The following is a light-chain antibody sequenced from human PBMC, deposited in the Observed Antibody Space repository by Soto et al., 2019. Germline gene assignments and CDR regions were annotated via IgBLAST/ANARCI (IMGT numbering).Light chain of an antibody. V-gene: IGLV2-11*01. J-gene: IGLJ1*01. CDR2: DVS. Sequence: QSALTQPPSLSATPGQRVNISCSGSFSNIGDNAVNWYQQYPGKAPKIMIYDVSKLPSGVPDRFSGSKSDNTASLPISGLLAEDEADYYCCSYVCTYTFVFGIGPKV. CDR3: CSYVCTYTFV. CDR1: FSNIGDNA.